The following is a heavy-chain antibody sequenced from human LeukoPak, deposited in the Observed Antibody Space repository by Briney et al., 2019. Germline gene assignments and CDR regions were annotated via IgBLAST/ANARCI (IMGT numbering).Heavy chain of an antibody. J-gene: IGHJ4*02. Sequence: GGSLRLSCAASGFTFSSYAMHWVRQAPGKGLEWVAVISYDGSNKYYADSVKGRFTISRDNSKNTLYLQMNSLRAEDTAVYYCARGWSIAVAAHWGQGTLVTVPS. CDR2: ISYDGSNK. CDR3: ARGWSIAVAAH. CDR1: GFTFSSYA. D-gene: IGHD6-19*01. V-gene: IGHV3-30*04.